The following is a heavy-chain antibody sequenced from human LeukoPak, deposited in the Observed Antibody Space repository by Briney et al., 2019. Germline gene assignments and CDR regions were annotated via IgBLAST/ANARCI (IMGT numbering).Heavy chain of an antibody. CDR2: IWYDGSNK. Sequence: GGSLRLSCAASGFTFSSYGMHWVRQAPGKGLEWVAVIWYDGSNKYYADSVKGRFTISRDNSKNTLYLQMNSPRAEDTAVYYCARDQIYYDSSGYLDYWGQGTLVTVSS. CDR1: GFTFSSYG. D-gene: IGHD3-22*01. V-gene: IGHV3-33*01. CDR3: ARDQIYYDSSGYLDY. J-gene: IGHJ4*02.